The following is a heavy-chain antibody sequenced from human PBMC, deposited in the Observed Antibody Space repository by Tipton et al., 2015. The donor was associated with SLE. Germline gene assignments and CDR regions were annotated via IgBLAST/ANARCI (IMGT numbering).Heavy chain of an antibody. J-gene: IGHJ6*02. CDR3: ASEGLAAAWDYYYYGMDV. D-gene: IGHD6-13*01. CDR1: GGSISSYY. CDR2: IYTSGST. Sequence: TLSLTCTVPGGSISSYYWSWIRQPAGKGLEWIGRIYTSGSTNYNPSLKSRVTMSVDTSKNQFSLKLSSVTAADTAVYYCASEGLAAAWDYYYYGMDVWGQGTTVTVSS. V-gene: IGHV4-4*07.